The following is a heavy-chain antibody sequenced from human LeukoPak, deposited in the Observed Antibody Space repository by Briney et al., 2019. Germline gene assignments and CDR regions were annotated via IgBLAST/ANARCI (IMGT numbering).Heavy chain of an antibody. J-gene: IGHJ4*02. CDR2: ISWDGGST. CDR3: AKDRFMIQTNYFDY. Sequence: GGSLRLSCAASGFTFDDYALHWVRQAPRKGLEWVSLISWDGGSTYYADSVKGRFTISRDNSKNSLYLQMNSLRAEDTALYYCAKDRFMIQTNYFDYWGQGTLVTVSS. D-gene: IGHD3-16*01. CDR1: GFTFDDYA. V-gene: IGHV3-43D*03.